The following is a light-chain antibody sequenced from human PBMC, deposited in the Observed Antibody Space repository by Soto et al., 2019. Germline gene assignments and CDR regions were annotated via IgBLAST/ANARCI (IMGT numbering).Light chain of an antibody. CDR3: QQRINWPLT. J-gene: IGKJ4*01. V-gene: IGKV3-11*01. CDR2: DAS. CDR1: QSVSRY. Sequence: EIVLTQSPATLSLSPGERATLSCRASQSVSRYLAWYQQTPGQAPRLLIYDASNRATGIPARFSGSGSGTDFTLTISSLEPEDFAVYYCQQRINWPLTFGGGTKVEIK.